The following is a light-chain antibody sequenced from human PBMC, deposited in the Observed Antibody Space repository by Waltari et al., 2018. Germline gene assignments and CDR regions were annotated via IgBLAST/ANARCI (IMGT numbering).Light chain of an antibody. CDR1: ISDVGGYTY. V-gene: IGLV2-14*01. CDR3: SSYTSSSTLVV. Sequence: QSALTQPASVSGSPGQSITISCTGTISDVGGYTYVSWYQQHPGNAPKLMIYEVSNRPSGVSNRFSGSKSGNTASLTISGLQAEDEADYYCSSYTSSSTLVVFGGGTKLTVL. CDR2: EVS. J-gene: IGLJ2*01.